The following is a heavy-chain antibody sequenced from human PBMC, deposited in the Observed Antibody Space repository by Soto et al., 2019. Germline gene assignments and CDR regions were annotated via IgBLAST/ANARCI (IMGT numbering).Heavy chain of an antibody. Sequence: QIQLQESGPGLVKPSETLSLTCSVSGDSIRSVGYYWTWIRQPPGKGLEWLGDVYGVGTSRYNATLTSRLYISADTSNNAISLTLTSVTATDTAVYFCGRGVSSGWNPTRVDPWGHG. V-gene: IGHV4-30-4*08. J-gene: IGHJ5*02. D-gene: IGHD6-25*01. CDR3: GRGVSSGWNPTRVDP. CDR2: VYGVGTS. CDR1: GDSIRSVGYY.